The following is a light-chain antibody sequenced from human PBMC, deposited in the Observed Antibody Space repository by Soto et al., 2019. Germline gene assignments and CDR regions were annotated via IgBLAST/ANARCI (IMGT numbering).Light chain of an antibody. J-gene: IGKJ5*01. Sequence: SPMTQSPSSVSASVGYRVTITCRASQNIWRLLAWYQQKPGKAPELLIYDASSLQSGVPPRFSGSGSGTDFTLTISSLQPEDFATYYCEQYGSCPITFGQGTRLEI. V-gene: IGKV1-12*01. CDR2: DAS. CDR3: EQYGSCPIT. CDR1: QNIWRL.